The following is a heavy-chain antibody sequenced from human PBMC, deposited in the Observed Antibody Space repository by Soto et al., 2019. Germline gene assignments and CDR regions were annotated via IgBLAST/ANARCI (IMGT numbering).Heavy chain of an antibody. J-gene: IGHJ4*02. CDR3: AKDSAYSGSWFDFDY. D-gene: IGHD6-13*01. CDR1: GFTFSSYA. Sequence: GGSLRLSCAAPGFTFSSYAMSWVRQAPGKGLEWVSVISSSGGTNYADSVKGRFTISRDNSKNTLYLQMNSLRTEDTAVYYCAKDSAYSGSWFDFDYWGQGTLVTVSS. V-gene: IGHV3-23*01. CDR2: ISSSGGT.